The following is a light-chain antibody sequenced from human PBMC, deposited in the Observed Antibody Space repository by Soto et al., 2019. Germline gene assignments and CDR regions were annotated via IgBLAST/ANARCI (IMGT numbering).Light chain of an antibody. CDR3: QQYDNLLALT. Sequence: DIQMTQSPSSLSASVGDRVTITCQASQDISNYLNWYQQKPGKAPKLLIYDASNLETGVPSRFSGSGSGTDFTFTISSLQPDDIATYYCQQYDNLLALTFDGGTKVEIK. J-gene: IGKJ4*01. V-gene: IGKV1-33*01. CDR2: DAS. CDR1: QDISNY.